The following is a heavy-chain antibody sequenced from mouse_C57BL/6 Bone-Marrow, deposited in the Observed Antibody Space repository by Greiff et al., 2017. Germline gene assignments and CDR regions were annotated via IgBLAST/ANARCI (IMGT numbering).Heavy chain of an antibody. CDR3: ARSLNYYGSSPWFAY. Sequence: EVQVVESGPELVKPGASVKMSCKASGYTFTDYNMHWVKQSHGKSLEWIGYINPNNGGTSYNQKFKGKATLTVNKSSSTAYMELRSLTSEDSAVYYCARSLNYYGSSPWFAYWGQGTLVTVSA. J-gene: IGHJ3*01. CDR1: GYTFTDYN. D-gene: IGHD1-1*01. CDR2: INPNNGGT. V-gene: IGHV1-22*01.